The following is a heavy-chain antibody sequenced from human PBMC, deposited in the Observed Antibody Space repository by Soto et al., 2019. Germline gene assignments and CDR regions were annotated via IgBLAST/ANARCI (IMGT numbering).Heavy chain of an antibody. CDR3: ARDGEMATIPDY. CDR1: GFTFSSYA. J-gene: IGHJ4*02. Sequence: QVQLVESGGGVVQPGRSLRLSCAASGFTFSSYAMHWVHQAPGKGLEWVAVISYDGSNKYYADSVKGRFTISRDNSKNTRYLQMNRLRAEDTAVYYCARDGEMATIPDYWGQGTLVTVFS. CDR2: ISYDGSNK. D-gene: IGHD5-12*01. V-gene: IGHV3-30-3*01.